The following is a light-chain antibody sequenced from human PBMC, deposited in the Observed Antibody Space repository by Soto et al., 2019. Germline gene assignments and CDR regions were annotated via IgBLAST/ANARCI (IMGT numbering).Light chain of an antibody. CDR2: QDS. CDR1: KLGNKF. Sequence: SYELTQPPSMSVSPGQTASITCSGEKLGNKFVCWYQQKPGQSPVVVIYQDSRRPSGIPERFSGSNSGNTATLTISGTQAMDEADYYCQAWDSRHVVFGGGTNLTVL. V-gene: IGLV3-1*01. CDR3: QAWDSRHVV. J-gene: IGLJ2*01.